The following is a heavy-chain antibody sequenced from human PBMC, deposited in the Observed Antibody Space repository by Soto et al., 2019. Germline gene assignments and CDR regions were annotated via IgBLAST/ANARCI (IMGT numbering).Heavy chain of an antibody. CDR2: IISMFGTP. J-gene: IGHJ4*02. D-gene: IGHD5-12*01. CDR1: GATFSISV. Sequence: QVQLVQSGAELKKPGSSVKVSCRASGATFSISVFNWVRQAPGQGLEWMGGIISMFGTPNYSQKFQGRVTITADESTSKGYMELNNLRSDEKAIYYCARDLGGGYEPGDYWGQGTQVTVSS. CDR3: ARDLGGGYEPGDY. V-gene: IGHV1-69*12.